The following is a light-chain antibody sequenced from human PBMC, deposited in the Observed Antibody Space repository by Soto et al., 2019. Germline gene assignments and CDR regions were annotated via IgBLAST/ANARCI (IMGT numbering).Light chain of an antibody. J-gene: IGKJ2*03. Sequence: ETVMTQSPDTLSVSPGESATLSCRASQDVSTNLAWFHQKPGQTPRLVLYGASKRATGSPARLSGSGSGRHFTLTISSLQSEDFGVYYCQHYNNWPPYSFGQGTKVEIK. V-gene: IGKV3-15*01. CDR1: QDVSTN. CDR3: QHYNNWPPYS. CDR2: GAS.